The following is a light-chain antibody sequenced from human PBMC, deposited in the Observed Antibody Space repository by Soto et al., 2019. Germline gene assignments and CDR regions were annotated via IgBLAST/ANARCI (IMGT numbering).Light chain of an antibody. CDR2: GAS. V-gene: IGKV3-15*01. J-gene: IGKJ2*01. CDR1: QSVGSS. CDR3: QQHNSRPYT. Sequence: EIVMTQSPATLSVSPGERATLSCRASQSVGSSLAWYQHKRGQAPRRLIYGASTRATGIPARFSGSGSGTDFTLTISSLQSEDFAVYFCQQHNSRPYTFGQGTKLEIQ.